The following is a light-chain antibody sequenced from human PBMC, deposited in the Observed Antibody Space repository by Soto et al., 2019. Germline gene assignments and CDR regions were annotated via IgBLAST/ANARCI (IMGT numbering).Light chain of an antibody. CDR2: DVS. J-gene: IGLJ2*01. CDR1: SSNIGGYYD. CDR3: SSYTGSSTYVV. V-gene: IGLV2-14*01. Sequence: QSALTQPASVSGSPGQSITISCTGTSSNIGGYYDASWYQQHPGKAPKLIIYDVSNRPSGVSNRFSGSKSGNTASLTISGLQAEDEADYYCSSYTGSSTYVVFGGGTKLTVL.